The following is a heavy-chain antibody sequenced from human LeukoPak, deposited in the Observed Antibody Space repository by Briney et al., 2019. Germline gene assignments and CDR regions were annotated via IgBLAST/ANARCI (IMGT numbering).Heavy chain of an antibody. CDR3: ARDTFGGNWFDL. V-gene: IGHV4-59*01. J-gene: IGHJ5*02. Sequence: SETLSLTCSVSGGSINSYLWNWIRQPPGKGLEWIGSISYSGSTKYNPSLKSRVTISLHSSKKQFSLMLGSVTAADTAVYYCARDTFGGNWFDLWGQGTLVTVSS. CDR2: ISYSGST. D-gene: IGHD3-16*01. CDR1: GGSINSYL.